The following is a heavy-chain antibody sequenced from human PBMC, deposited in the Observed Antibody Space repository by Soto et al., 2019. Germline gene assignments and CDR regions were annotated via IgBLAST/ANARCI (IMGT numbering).Heavy chain of an antibody. CDR1: GFTFGDYW. Sequence: GGSLRLSCAASGFTFGDYWMHWVRQAPGKGPEWVSRMTSDGRTIQYADSVKGRFTAPRDNAKSTLYLQMNSLRAEDTAVYYCARAEVDYWGPGTLVTVSS. V-gene: IGHV3-74*01. CDR2: MTSDGRTI. CDR3: ARAEVDY. J-gene: IGHJ4*02.